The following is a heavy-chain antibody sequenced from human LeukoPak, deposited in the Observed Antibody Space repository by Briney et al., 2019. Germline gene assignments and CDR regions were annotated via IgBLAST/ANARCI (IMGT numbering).Heavy chain of an antibody. CDR3: AKGTMLRGLIILNFYYYMDV. CDR2: ISGSGGST. CDR1: GFTFTTYA. V-gene: IGHV3-23*01. J-gene: IGHJ6*03. D-gene: IGHD3-10*01. Sequence: GGSLRLSCAASGFTFTTYAMSWVRQAPGMGLEWVSVISGSGGSTYYADSVKGRFTISRDNSKNTLYLQMNSLRAEDTAVYFCAKGTMLRGLIILNFYYYMDVWGKGTTVTVSS.